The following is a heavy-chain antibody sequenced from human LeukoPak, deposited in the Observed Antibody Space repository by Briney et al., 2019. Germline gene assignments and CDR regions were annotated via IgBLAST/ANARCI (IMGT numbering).Heavy chain of an antibody. V-gene: IGHV4-59*01. Sequence: PSETLSLTCTVSGGSISSYYWSWIRQPPGKGLEWIGYIYYSGSTNCNPSLKSRVTISVDTSKNQFSLKLSSVTAADTAVYYCARDLVVDSSSWGWLDPWGQGTLVTVSS. D-gene: IGHD6-13*01. CDR1: GGSISSYY. J-gene: IGHJ5*02. CDR3: ARDLVVDSSSWGWLDP. CDR2: IYYSGST.